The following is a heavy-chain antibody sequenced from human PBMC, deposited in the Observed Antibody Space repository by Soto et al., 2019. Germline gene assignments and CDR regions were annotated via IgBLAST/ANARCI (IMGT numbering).Heavy chain of an antibody. V-gene: IGHV3-11*06. CDR3: ARGYCSSTSCYWDAFDI. D-gene: IGHD2-2*01. Sequence: QVQLVESGGGLVKPGGSLRLSCAASGFTFSDYYMSWIRQAPGKGLEWVSYISSSSSYTNYADSVKGRFTISRDNAKNSLYRQVNSLRAEDTAVYYCARGYCSSTSCYWDAFDIWGQGTMVTVSS. CDR1: GFTFSDYY. CDR2: ISSSSSYT. J-gene: IGHJ3*02.